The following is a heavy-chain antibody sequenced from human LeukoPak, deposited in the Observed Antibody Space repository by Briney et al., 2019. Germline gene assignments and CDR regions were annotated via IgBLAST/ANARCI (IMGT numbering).Heavy chain of an antibody. Sequence: GESLRLSCAASAFTFNTYWMHWVRQVPGRGLEWVSRINGDESSTNYADSVKGRFTISRDNAKDTLYLHMNSLTAEDTAVYYCARGAKWAYYFDYWGQGTLVTVSS. CDR2: INGDESST. J-gene: IGHJ4*02. D-gene: IGHD1-26*01. CDR1: AFTFNTYW. CDR3: ARGAKWAYYFDY. V-gene: IGHV3-74*01.